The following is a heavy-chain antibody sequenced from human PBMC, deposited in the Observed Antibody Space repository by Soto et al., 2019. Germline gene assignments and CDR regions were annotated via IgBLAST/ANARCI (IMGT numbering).Heavy chain of an antibody. J-gene: IGHJ4*02. Sequence: SETLSLTCTVSGGSISNYFCNWIRQPAGKGLEWIGRIDNSGSTNYNPSLKSRITMSADTSRNQFSLKLNSVTAADTAVYYCARGGQDFWSGPFDYWGQGALVTISS. CDR2: IDNSGST. D-gene: IGHD3-3*01. CDR1: GGSISNYF. V-gene: IGHV4-4*07. CDR3: ARGGQDFWSGPFDY.